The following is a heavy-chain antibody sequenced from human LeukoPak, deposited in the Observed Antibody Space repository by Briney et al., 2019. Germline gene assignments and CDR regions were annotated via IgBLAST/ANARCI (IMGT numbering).Heavy chain of an antibody. CDR3: ASTPRGSYYYCDY. Sequence: SETLSLTCTVSGGPISSYYWSWVRHPPGKGLEYIGYIFYTGSTNYNAYLKSRVTISVDTSKNQFSLKLTSVTAADTAVYYCASTPRGSYYYCDYWGRGTLVTVSS. CDR1: GGPISSYY. V-gene: IGHV4-59*01. CDR2: IFYTGST. D-gene: IGHD1-26*01. J-gene: IGHJ4*02.